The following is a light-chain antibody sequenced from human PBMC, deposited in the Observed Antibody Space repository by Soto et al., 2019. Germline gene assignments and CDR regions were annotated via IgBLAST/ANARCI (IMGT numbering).Light chain of an antibody. CDR1: QGIRSY. V-gene: IGKV1-9*01. Sequence: DIHLTQSPSFLSASVGDRVSITCRASQGIRSYLAWYQQKPGKAPNLLIYAASSLQSGVPSRFSGSGSGTEFTLTISSRQAEDVATYYCQQVNTYPFTFGPGTKVDIK. J-gene: IGKJ3*01. CDR2: AAS. CDR3: QQVNTYPFT.